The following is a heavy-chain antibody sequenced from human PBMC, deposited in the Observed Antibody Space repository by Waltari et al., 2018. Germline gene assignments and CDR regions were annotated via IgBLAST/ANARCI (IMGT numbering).Heavy chain of an antibody. Sequence: QVQLQQWGAGLLKPSETLSLTCAVYGGSFSGYYWSWIRQPPGKGLEWIGEINHSGSTNYNPSLKSRVTISVDTSKNQFSLKLCSVTAADTAVYYCAARREVTILVGNWFDPWGQGTLVTVSS. D-gene: IGHD3-3*01. J-gene: IGHJ5*02. CDR2: INHSGST. CDR1: GGSFSGYY. V-gene: IGHV4-34*01. CDR3: AARREVTILVGNWFDP.